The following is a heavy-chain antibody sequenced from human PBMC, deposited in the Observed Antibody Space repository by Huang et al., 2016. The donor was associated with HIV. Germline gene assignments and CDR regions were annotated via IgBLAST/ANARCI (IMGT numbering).Heavy chain of an antibody. D-gene: IGHD2-15*01. CDR2: INPSNGHT. CDR3: TRGHMAAPATSYFDY. V-gene: IGHV1-46*03. Sequence: QVQLVQSGAEAKQPGASVRVSCTASGSIFILYYMHWVRQVTGQGLEWVGIINPSNGHTNYARKFRGRLTMTRDTSASTVGMDLTSLTSEDTAIYYCTRGHMAAPATSYFDYWGQGGLVTVSS. J-gene: IGHJ4*02. CDR1: GSIFILYY.